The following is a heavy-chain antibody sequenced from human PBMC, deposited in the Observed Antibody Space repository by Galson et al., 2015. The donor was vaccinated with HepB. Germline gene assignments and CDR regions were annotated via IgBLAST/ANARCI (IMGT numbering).Heavy chain of an antibody. J-gene: IGHJ5*02. CDR1: GFTFSSYG. CDR2: ISYDGSNK. V-gene: IGHV3-30*03. D-gene: IGHD2-8*01. Sequence: SLRLSCAASGFTFSSYGMHWVRQAPGKGLEWVAVISYDGSNKYYADSVKGRFTISRDNSKNTLYLQMNSLRAEDTAVYYCWSEWWFDPWGQGTLVTVSS. CDR3: WSEWWFDP.